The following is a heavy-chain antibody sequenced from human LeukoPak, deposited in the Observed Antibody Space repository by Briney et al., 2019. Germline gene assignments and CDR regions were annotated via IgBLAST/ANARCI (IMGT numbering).Heavy chain of an antibody. CDR1: GGSFCGYY. J-gene: IGHJ4*02. CDR2: INHSGLT. V-gene: IGHV4-34*01. CDR3: ARWGSRGDDY. Sequence: SETLSVTCAVPGGSFCGYYWSWICPPPGKGLEWIGEINHSGLTNYNPSLNSRVTISVDTSKNQCSLKLSSVTAADTAVYYCARWGSRGDDYWGQGTLVTVSS. D-gene: IGHD3-16*01.